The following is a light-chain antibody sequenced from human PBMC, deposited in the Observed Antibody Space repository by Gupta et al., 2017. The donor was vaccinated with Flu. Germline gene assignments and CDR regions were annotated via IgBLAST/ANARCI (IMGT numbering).Light chain of an antibody. V-gene: IGKV1-33*01. Sequence: DIQMTQSPSFLSASVGDRVTITCQASQDINNYLNWYQQKPGKAPELLIYDASNLETGVPSRFSGSGSGTHFTFTISRLQPEDAATYYCQQYGNLLLTFGGGTKVDIK. CDR2: DAS. CDR3: QQYGNLLLT. CDR1: QDINNY. J-gene: IGKJ4*01.